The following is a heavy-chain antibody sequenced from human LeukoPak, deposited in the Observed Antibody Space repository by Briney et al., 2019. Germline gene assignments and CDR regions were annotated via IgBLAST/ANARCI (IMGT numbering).Heavy chain of an antibody. V-gene: IGHV1-18*01. CDR3: ARIDIVVVPAALDY. D-gene: IGHD2-2*01. CDR2: ISAYNGNT. CDR1: GYTFTSYG. Sequence: ASVKVSCKASGYTFTSYGISWVRQAPGQGLEWMGWISAYNGNTNYAQKLQGRVTMPTDTSTSTAYMELRSLRSDDTAVYYCARIDIVVVPAALDYWGQGTLVTVSS. J-gene: IGHJ4*02.